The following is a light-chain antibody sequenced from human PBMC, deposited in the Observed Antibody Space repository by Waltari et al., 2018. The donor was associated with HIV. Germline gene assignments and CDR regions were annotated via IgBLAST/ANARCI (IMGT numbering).Light chain of an antibody. CDR3: AAWDDSLNGWV. CDR1: RSNIGSNT. V-gene: IGLV1-44*01. CDR2: SNN. J-gene: IGLJ3*02. Sequence: QSVLTRPPSASGTPGQRVTISCSGSRSNIGSNTVSWYQQLPGTAPKLFIYSNNQRPSGVPDRFSGSKSGTSASLAISGLQSEDEADYYCAAWDDSLNGWVFGGGTKLTVV.